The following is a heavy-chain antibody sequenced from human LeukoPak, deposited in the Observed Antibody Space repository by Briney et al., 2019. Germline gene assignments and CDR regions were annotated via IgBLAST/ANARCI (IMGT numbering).Heavy chain of an antibody. V-gene: IGHV4-59*12. CDR1: GGSISSYY. J-gene: IGHJ5*02. CDR3: ARATGYSSSWYVSWFDP. CDR2: IYYSGST. D-gene: IGHD6-13*01. Sequence: SETLSLTCTVSGGSISSYYWSWIRQPPGKGLEWIEYIYYSGSTNYNPSLKSRVTISVDTSKNQFSLKLSSVTAADTAVYYCARATGYSSSWYVSWFDPWGQGTLVTVSS.